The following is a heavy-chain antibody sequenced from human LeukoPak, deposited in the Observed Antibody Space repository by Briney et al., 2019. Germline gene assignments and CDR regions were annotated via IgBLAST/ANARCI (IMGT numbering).Heavy chain of an antibody. CDR3: ARDGSGSYYFEAYYYYMDV. CDR1: GYTFTSYG. Sequence: ASVKVSCKASGYTFTSYGISWVRQAPGQGLEWMGWISAYNGNTNYAQKLQGRVTMTTDTSTSTAYMELRGLRSDDTAVYYCARDGSGSYYFEAYYYYMDVWGKGTTVTISS. CDR2: ISAYNGNT. J-gene: IGHJ6*03. V-gene: IGHV1-18*01. D-gene: IGHD3-10*01.